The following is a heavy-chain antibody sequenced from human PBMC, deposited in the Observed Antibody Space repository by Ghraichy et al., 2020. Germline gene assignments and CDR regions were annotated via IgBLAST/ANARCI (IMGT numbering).Heavy chain of an antibody. Sequence: GGSLRLSCAASGFTFSSYWMHWVRQAPGKGLVWVSRIRSDGSNTNYADSVKGRFTISRDNAKNTLYLQMNSLRAEDTAVYYCARGVLVSIGANYYYYGMDVWGQGTTVTVSS. CDR1: GFTFSSYW. J-gene: IGHJ6*02. CDR3: ARGVLVSIGANYYYYGMDV. CDR2: IRSDGSNT. V-gene: IGHV3-74*01. D-gene: IGHD2-8*01.